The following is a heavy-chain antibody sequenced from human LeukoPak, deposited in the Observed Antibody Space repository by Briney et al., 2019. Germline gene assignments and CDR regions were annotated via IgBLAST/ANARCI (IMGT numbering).Heavy chain of an antibody. D-gene: IGHD3-10*01. CDR1: GFTVSSNS. Sequence: GGSLRLSCAASGFTVSSNSMSWVRQAPRKGLEWVSLIYSGGDTYYADSVKGRFTISRDNSKNTLYLQMNSLTTEDTAVYYCAKEGPGGLNFWGQGTLVTVSS. J-gene: IGHJ4*02. CDR2: IYSGGDT. V-gene: IGHV3-53*05. CDR3: AKEGPGGLNF.